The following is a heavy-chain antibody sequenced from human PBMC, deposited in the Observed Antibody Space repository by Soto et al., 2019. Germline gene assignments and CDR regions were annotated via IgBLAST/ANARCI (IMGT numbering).Heavy chain of an antibody. CDR2: IYYSGST. V-gene: IGHV4-59*01. J-gene: IGHJ4*02. CDR3: ARGDRFVEWHD. Sequence: SETLSLTCTVSGGSISSYYWSWMRQPPGKGLEWIGYIYYSGSTNYNPSLKSRVTISVDTSKNQFSLKLSSVTAADTAVYYCARGDRFVEWHDWGQGTLVTVSS. CDR1: GGSISSYY. D-gene: IGHD3-3*01.